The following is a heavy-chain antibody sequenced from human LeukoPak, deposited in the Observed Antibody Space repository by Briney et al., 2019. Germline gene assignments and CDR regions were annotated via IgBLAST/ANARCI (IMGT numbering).Heavy chain of an antibody. V-gene: IGHV1-69*13. CDR2: IIPIFGTA. D-gene: IGHD6-6*01. CDR3: ARGYSSSSWFDP. Sequence: SVKVSCKASGYTFTSYYMHWVRQAPGQGLEWMGGIIPIFGTANYAQKFQGRVTITADESTSTAYMELSSLRSEDTAVYYCARGYSSSSWFDPWGQGTLVTVSS. CDR1: GYTFTSYY. J-gene: IGHJ5*02.